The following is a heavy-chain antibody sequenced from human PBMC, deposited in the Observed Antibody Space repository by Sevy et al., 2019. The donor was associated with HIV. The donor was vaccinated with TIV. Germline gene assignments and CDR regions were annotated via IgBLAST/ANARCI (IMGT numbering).Heavy chain of an antibody. V-gene: IGHV4-31*03. CDR2: IFHTGST. D-gene: IGHD3-16*01. CDR3: AREGTKGVWFDP. Sequence: SETLSLTCTVSGGSINSGDYYWSWIRQHPEKGLEWIGYIFHTGSTYYNRSFKSRAIISVDTSKNQFSLKLSLMTVADTAVYYCAREGTKGVWFDPWGQGTLVTVSS. J-gene: IGHJ5*02. CDR1: GGSINSGDYY.